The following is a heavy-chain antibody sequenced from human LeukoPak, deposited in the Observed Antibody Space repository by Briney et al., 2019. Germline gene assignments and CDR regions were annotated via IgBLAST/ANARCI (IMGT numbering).Heavy chain of an antibody. J-gene: IGHJ4*02. CDR3: ARDRIHCSSTSCYTEEIDY. V-gene: IGHV1-2*02. D-gene: IGHD2-2*02. CDR2: INPNSGGT. Sequence: GASVKVSCKASGYTFTGYYMHWVRQAPGQGLEWMGWINPNSGGTNYAQKFQGRVTMTRDTSISTAYMELSRLRSDDTAVYYCARDRIHCSSTSCYTEEIDYWGQGTLVTVSS. CDR1: GYTFTGYY.